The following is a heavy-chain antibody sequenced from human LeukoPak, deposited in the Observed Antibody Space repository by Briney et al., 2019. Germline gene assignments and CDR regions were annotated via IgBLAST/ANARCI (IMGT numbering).Heavy chain of an antibody. CDR3: ARDRHFYDILTGYYTYYYGMDV. Sequence: ASVKVSCKASGYTFTSYYMHWVRQAPGQGLEWMGIINPSGGSTSYAQKFQGRVTMTRDTSTSTVYMELSSLRSEGTAVYYCARDRHFYDILTGYYTYYYGMDVWGQGTTVTVSS. D-gene: IGHD3-9*01. J-gene: IGHJ6*02. CDR1: GYTFTSYY. CDR2: INPSGGST. V-gene: IGHV1-46*01.